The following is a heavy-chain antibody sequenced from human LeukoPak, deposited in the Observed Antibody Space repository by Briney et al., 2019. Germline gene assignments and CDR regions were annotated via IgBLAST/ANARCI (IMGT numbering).Heavy chain of an antibody. Sequence: SETLSLTCTVSGDSIINYYWSWIRQPAGKGLEWIGRINTSGSTNYNPSLKSRVTMSVDTSRDQFSLKLSSVTAADTAVYYCAGDSYYDSANLFYWGQGALVTVSP. CDR3: AGDSYYDSANLFY. J-gene: IGHJ4*02. D-gene: IGHD3-22*01. CDR2: INTSGST. V-gene: IGHV4-4*07. CDR1: GDSIINYY.